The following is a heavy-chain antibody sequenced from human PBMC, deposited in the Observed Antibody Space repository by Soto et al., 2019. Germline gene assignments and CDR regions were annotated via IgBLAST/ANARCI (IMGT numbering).Heavy chain of an antibody. D-gene: IGHD3-16*01. J-gene: IGHJ4*02. V-gene: IGHV1-2*02. CDR2: INPNNGGT. Sequence: QVHLVQSGAEVRKPGASVKVSCKASGYSFTGNSMHWVRQAPGQGLEWMGWINPNNGGTHYAQKSEGRATRTRNTSMSPAYMDLSRLRSDATAVYYCVMQRGGVVYWRQGTLVTASS. CDR1: GYSFTGNS. CDR3: VMQRGGVVY.